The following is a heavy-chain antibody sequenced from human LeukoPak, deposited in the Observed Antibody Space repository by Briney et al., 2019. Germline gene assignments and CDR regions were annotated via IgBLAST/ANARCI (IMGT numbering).Heavy chain of an antibody. CDR3: AKGLMGATPYYFDY. D-gene: IGHD1-26*01. J-gene: IGHJ4*02. CDR2: INTDGSST. CDR1: GFTFSSYW. V-gene: IGHV3-74*01. Sequence: QPGGSLRLSCAASGFTFSSYWMNWVRQAPGKGLVWVSRINTDGSSTTYADSVKGRFTISRDNAKNTLYLQMNSPRADDTAVYYCAKGLMGATPYYFDYWGQRTLVTVSS.